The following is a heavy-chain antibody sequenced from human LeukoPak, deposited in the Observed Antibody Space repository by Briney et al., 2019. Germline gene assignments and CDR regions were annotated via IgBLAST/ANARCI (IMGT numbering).Heavy chain of an antibody. CDR3: AAGILTGYFVFDY. Sequence: GGSLRLSCAASGFTFSSYSMNWVRQAPGKGLEWVSAISGSGGSTYYADSVKGRFTISRDNSKNTLYLQMNSLRAEDTAVYYCAAGILTGYFVFDYWGQGTLVTVSS. D-gene: IGHD3-9*01. J-gene: IGHJ4*02. CDR2: ISGSGGST. V-gene: IGHV3-23*01. CDR1: GFTFSSYS.